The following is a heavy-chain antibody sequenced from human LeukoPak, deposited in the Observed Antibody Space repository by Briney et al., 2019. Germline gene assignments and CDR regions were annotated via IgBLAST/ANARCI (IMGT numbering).Heavy chain of an antibody. Sequence: GGSLRLSCAASGFTFSNYWMSWVRQAPGKGLEWVANMKEDGSEKNYVDSVKGRFTISRDNAQDSLYLQMNSLRAEDTAVYYCAGDRGYSNFDYWGQGTLVTVSS. J-gene: IGHJ4*02. CDR2: MKEDGSEK. CDR1: GFTFSNYW. V-gene: IGHV3-7*01. D-gene: IGHD4-11*01. CDR3: AGDRGYSNFDY.